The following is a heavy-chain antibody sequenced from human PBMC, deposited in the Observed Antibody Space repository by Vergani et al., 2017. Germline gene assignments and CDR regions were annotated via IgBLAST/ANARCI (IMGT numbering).Heavy chain of an antibody. Sequence: QVQLVQSGAEVKKPGASVKVSCKASGYTFTSYYMHWVRQAPGQGLEWMGIINPSGGSTSYAQKFQGRVTMTRDTSTSTVYTELSSLRSEDTAVYYCASEYYGPYYMDVWGKGTTVTVSS. D-gene: IGHD3-10*01. V-gene: IGHV1-46*03. J-gene: IGHJ6*03. CDR3: ASEYYGPYYMDV. CDR1: GYTFTSYY. CDR2: INPSGGST.